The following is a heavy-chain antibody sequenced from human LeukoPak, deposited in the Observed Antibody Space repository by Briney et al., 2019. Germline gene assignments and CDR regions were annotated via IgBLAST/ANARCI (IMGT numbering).Heavy chain of an antibody. CDR3: ARLDEAYCSSTSCSTRDAFDI. D-gene: IGHD2-2*01. J-gene: IGHJ3*02. CDR1: GYTFTGYY. V-gene: IGHV1-46*01. Sequence: ASVKVSCKASGYTFTGYYMHWVRQAPGQGLEWMGIINPSGGSTSYAQKFQGRVTMTRDTSTSTVYMELSSLRSEDTAVYYCARLDEAYCSSTSCSTRDAFDIWGQGTMVTVSS. CDR2: INPSGGST.